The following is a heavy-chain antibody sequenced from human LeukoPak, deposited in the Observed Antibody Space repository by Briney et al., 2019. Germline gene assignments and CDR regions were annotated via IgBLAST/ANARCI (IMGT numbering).Heavy chain of an antibody. CDR2: IIPILGIA. D-gene: IGHD1-26*01. CDR1: GGTFRSYT. CDR3: ARDLEVPVSVNWGATTAGLDY. Sequence: SVKVSCRASGGTFRSYTISWVRQAPGQGLEWMGRIIPILGIANYAQKFQGRVTITADKSTSTAYMELSSLRSEDTAVYYCARDLEVPVSVNWGATTAGLDYWGQGTLVTVSS. J-gene: IGHJ4*02. V-gene: IGHV1-69*04.